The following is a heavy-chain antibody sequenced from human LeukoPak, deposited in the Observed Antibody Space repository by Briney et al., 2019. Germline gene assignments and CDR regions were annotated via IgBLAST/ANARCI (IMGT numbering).Heavy chain of an antibody. Sequence: ASETLSLTCTVSGGSISSYYWSWIRQPAGKGLEWIGRIYTSGSTNYNPSLKSRATMSVDTSKNQFSLKLSSVTAADTAVYYCARRSSSSWYFDYWGQGTLVTVSS. CDR1: GGSISSYY. CDR2: IYTSGST. J-gene: IGHJ4*02. D-gene: IGHD6-13*01. CDR3: ARRSSSSWYFDY. V-gene: IGHV4-4*07.